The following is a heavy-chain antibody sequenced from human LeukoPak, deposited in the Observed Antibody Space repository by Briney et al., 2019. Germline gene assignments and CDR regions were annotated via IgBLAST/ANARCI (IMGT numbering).Heavy chain of an antibody. J-gene: IGHJ4*02. Sequence: GGSLRLSCAASGFTFSDYWMHWVRHTPEKGLMWVSKVNSDGSAPQYAESVKGRFTISRDNAKNTLYLQMNSLRAEDTAVYYCARDVYGLGDYWGQGTLVTVSS. CDR2: VNSDGSAP. V-gene: IGHV3-74*03. CDR1: GFTFSDYW. D-gene: IGHD2-8*01. CDR3: ARDVYGLGDY.